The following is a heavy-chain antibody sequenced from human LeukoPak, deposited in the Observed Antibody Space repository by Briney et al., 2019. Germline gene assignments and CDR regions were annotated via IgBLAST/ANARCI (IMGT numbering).Heavy chain of an antibody. D-gene: IGHD2-2*02. V-gene: IGHV1-69*13. Sequence: SVKVSCKASGFTFTSYDINWVRQASGQGLEWMGGIIPIFGTANYAQKFQGRVTITADESTSTAYMELSSLRSEDTAVYYCARDLVPAAIKPLRMANYYYYGMDVWGQGTTVTVSS. CDR3: ARDLVPAAIKPLRMANYYYYGMDV. CDR2: IIPIFGTA. J-gene: IGHJ6*02. CDR1: GFTFTSYD.